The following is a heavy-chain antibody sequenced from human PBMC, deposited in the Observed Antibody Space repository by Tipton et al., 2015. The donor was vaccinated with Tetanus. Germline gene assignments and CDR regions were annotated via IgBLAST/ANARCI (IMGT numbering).Heavy chain of an antibody. CDR3: ATMIPVDWSFDL. Sequence: TLSLTCTVSGDSVRSGDHQWNWIRQPPGKGLEWLAYISPSGRSNSNYSLKSRITISQDKSKNQFSLKLTSVTAADTAVYYCATMIPVDWSFDLWGRGTLVTVSS. J-gene: IGHJ2*01. D-gene: IGHD3-16*01. V-gene: IGHV4-61*08. CDR1: GDSVRSGDHQ. CDR2: ISPSGRS.